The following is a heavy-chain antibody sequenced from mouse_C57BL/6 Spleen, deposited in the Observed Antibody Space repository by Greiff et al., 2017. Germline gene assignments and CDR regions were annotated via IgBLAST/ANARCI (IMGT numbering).Heavy chain of an antibody. CDR3: TRGAYDYDGMAWFAY. V-gene: IGHV5-9-1*02. J-gene: IGHJ3*01. CDR2: ISSGGDYI. CDR1: GFTFSSYA. D-gene: IGHD2-4*01. Sequence: EVMLVESGEGLVKPGGSLKLSCAASGFTFSSYAMSWVRQTPEKRLEWVAYISSGGDYIYYADTVKGRFTISRDNARNTRYLQMSSLKSEDTAMYYCTRGAYDYDGMAWFAYWGQGTLVTVSA.